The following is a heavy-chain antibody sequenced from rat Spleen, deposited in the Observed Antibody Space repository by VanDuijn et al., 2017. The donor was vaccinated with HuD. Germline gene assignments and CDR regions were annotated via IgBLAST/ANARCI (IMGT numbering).Heavy chain of an antibody. CDR1: GFSFSKYG. CDR3: ATAGSRISRFAY. CDR2: ISPSGGIT. J-gene: IGHJ3*01. D-gene: IGHD2-7*01. Sequence: EVQLVESGGGLVLPGRSLKLSCATSGFSFSKYGMHWIRQAPTKGLEWVASISPSGGITDYRDSVKGRFAISRDTAKSTLYLQMDSLGSEDTATYYCATAGSRISRFAYWGQGTLVTVSS. V-gene: IGHV5-19*01.